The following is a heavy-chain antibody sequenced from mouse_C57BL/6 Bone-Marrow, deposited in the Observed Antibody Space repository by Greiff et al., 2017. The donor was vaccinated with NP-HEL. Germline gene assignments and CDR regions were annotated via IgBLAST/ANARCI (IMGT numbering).Heavy chain of an antibody. CDR3: TIGILRRGYFDY. J-gene: IGHJ2*01. Sequence: EVKLMESGAELVRPGASVKLSCTASGFNIKDDYMHWVKQRPEQGLEWIGWIDPENGDTEYASKFQGKATITADTSSNTAYLQLSSLTSEDTAVYYCTIGILRRGYFDYWGQGTTLTVSS. CDR1: GFNIKDDY. D-gene: IGHD2-12*01. CDR2: IDPENGDT. V-gene: IGHV14-4*01.